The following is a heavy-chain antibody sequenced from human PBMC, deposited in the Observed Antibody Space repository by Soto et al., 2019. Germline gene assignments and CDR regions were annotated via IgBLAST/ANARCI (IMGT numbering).Heavy chain of an antibody. CDR3: ARGPRGYSGYAGGYFDY. CDR2: IYYSGST. V-gene: IGHV4-31*03. CDR1: GGSISSGGYY. Sequence: SETLSLTCTVSGGSISSGGYYWSWIRQHPGKGLEWIGYIYYSGSTYYNPSLKSRVTISVDTSKNQFSLKLSSVTAADTAVYYCARGPRGYSGYAGGYFDYWGQGTLVTVSS. D-gene: IGHD5-12*01. J-gene: IGHJ4*02.